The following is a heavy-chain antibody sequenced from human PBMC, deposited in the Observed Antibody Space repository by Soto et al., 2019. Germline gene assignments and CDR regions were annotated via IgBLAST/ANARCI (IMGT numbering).Heavy chain of an antibody. CDR2: INPGGGST. D-gene: IGHD3-9*01. CDR3: ARHLDSDH. CDR1: GYPFSNYY. Sequence: QVHLVQSGAEVKKPGASVKVSCKTSGYPFSNYYIHWVRQAPGQGLEWMGIINPGGGSTAYSQKFQGRVNMTSGTSTNTVYMHLTSLRSDDTAVYFCARHLDSDHWGQGTQVTVSS. V-gene: IGHV1-46*01. J-gene: IGHJ5*02.